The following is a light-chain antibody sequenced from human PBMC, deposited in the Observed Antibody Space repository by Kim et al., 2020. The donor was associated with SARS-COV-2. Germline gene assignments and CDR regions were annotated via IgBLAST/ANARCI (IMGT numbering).Light chain of an antibody. CDR3: TSYGGSNNLV. J-gene: IGLJ2*01. CDR2: EVN. Sequence: GQSGTFSGNGTSSDVGGQKYVTWYQQQPGKAPKLMIDEVNSGPSGVPDRFSGSKSGNTASLTVSRLQAEDEADYYCTSYGGSNNLVIGGGTKVTVL. CDR1: SSDVGGQKY. V-gene: IGLV2-8*01.